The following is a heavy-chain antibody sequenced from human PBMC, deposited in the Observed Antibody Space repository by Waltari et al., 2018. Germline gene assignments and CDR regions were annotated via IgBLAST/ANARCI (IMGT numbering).Heavy chain of an antibody. CDR1: GGSISSYS. D-gene: IGHD1-1*01. Sequence: QVQLQGAGPGLVKPSETLSLTCNVPGGSISSYSWRWIRQPPGKGLEWIGYIYYSGSTNYNPSLKSRVTISVDTSKNQFSLKLSSVTAADTAVYYCGSFSRAAGTDGSVDYWGQGTLVTVSS. CDR2: IYYSGST. V-gene: IGHV4-59*01. J-gene: IGHJ4*02. CDR3: GSFSRAAGTDGSVDY.